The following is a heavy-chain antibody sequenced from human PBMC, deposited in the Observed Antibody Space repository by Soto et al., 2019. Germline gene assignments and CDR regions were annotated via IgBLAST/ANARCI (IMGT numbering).Heavy chain of an antibody. CDR2: ISYDGRNK. CDR3: AKDRRGAGVRGYFYY. V-gene: IGHV3-30*18. J-gene: IGHJ4*02. D-gene: IGHD3-10*01. Sequence: QVQLVESGGGVVQPGKSLRLSCAGSGFTFSSYGMDWVRQAPGKGLEWVAVISYDGRNKYYADSVKGRFTISRDNSKNTLYLQLSSLTADDTAVYYCAKDRRGAGVRGYFYYWGQGTLVTVSS. CDR1: GFTFSSYG.